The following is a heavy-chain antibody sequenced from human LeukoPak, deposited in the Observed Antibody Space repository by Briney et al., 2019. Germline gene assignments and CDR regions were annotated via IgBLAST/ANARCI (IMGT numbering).Heavy chain of an antibody. V-gene: IGHV3-7*03. CDR1: GLTFSNYW. Sequence: GGSLRLSCAASGLTFSNYWMDWVRQAPGKGLEWVANIKQDGSEKSYVDSVKGRFIISRDNAKNSLYLQMNTLRADDTAVYYCARDGFGTGSNWGQGTLVTVSS. CDR2: IKQDGSEK. J-gene: IGHJ4*02. D-gene: IGHD3-16*01. CDR3: ARDGFGTGSN.